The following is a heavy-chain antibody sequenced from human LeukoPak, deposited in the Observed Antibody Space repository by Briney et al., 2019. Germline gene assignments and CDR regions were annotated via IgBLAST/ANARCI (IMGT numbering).Heavy chain of an antibody. D-gene: IGHD1-14*01. CDR1: GFTFSSDV. CDR2: IDGSGGFT. Sequence: GGSLRLSCTASGFTFSSDVMTWVRQAPGKGLEWVSSIDGSGGFTYYADSVKGRFTISRDNSKNTLYLQMNSLRVEDTAIYYCAKKPAGFDPWGQGTLVTVSS. J-gene: IGHJ5*02. V-gene: IGHV3-23*01. CDR3: AKKPAGFDP.